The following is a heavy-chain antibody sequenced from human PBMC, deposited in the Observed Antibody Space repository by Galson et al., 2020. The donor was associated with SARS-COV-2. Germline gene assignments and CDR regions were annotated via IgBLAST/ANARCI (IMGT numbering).Heavy chain of an antibody. CDR3: VRRGAYFDY. CDR1: GGSITYYY. V-gene: IGHV4-59*13. Sequence: SETLSLTCTVSGGSITYYYWSWIRQPPGKGLEWIGWIYYSGNTNYHPSLKSRVTMSVDTSKNQFSLNLNSVTAEDTAVYYCVRRGAYFDYWGQGTLVTVSS. CDR2: IYYSGNT. J-gene: IGHJ4*02.